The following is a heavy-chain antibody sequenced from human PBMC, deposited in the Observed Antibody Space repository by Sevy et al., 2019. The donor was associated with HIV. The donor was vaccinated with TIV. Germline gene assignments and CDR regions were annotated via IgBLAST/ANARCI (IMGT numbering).Heavy chain of an antibody. CDR1: GYCFSDYW. CDR3: ARHKLPYDNNWIQDNWFDP. V-gene: IGHV5-51*01. Sequence: GESLKISCKGSGYCFSDYWIGWVRRKPGKGLEWMGIIYPGDSETRYNPSFEGQVTISADTSINTAYLEWRSLKASDTAMYYCARHKLPYDNNWIQDNWFDPWGQGTLVTVSS. CDR2: IYPGDSET. J-gene: IGHJ5*02. D-gene: IGHD1-1*01.